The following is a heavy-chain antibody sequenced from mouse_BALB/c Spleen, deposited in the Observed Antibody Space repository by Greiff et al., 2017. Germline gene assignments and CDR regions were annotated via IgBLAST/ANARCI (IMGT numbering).Heavy chain of an antibody. J-gene: IGHJ3*01. CDR3: ARNSNYDFAY. V-gene: IGHV2-4-1*01. D-gene: IGHD2-4*01. Sequence: VMLVESGPGLVQPSQSLSITCTVSGFSLTSYGVHWVRQSPGKGLEWLGVIWSGGSTDYNAAFISRLSISKDNSKSQVFFKMNSLQADDTAIYYCARNSNYDFAYWGQGTLVTVSA. CDR2: IWSGGST. CDR1: GFSLTSYG.